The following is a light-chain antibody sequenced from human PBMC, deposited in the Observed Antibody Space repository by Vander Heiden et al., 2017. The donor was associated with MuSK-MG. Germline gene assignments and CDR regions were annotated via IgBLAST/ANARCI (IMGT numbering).Light chain of an antibody. CDR3: QQYRSFSPFT. V-gene: IGKV1-5*01. CDR2: DAS. CDR1: QSINNW. J-gene: IGKJ3*01. Sequence: IHITQSPSTLSASVGDRLTITCRASQSINNWLAWCQQKPGKAPKLLIYDASSLESGVPSRFSGNGSGTEFTLTISSLQPDDFASYYCQQYRSFSPFTFGHGTKVDFK.